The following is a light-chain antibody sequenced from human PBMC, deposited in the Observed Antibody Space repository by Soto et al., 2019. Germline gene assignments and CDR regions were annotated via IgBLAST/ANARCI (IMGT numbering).Light chain of an antibody. Sequence: NFMLTQPHSVSESPRKTVTISCTRSSGSIASNYVQWYQQRPGSSPTTVIYEDNQRPSGVPDRFSGSIDSSSNSASLTISGLKTEDEADYYCQSYDSSNHAVFGGGTQLTVL. CDR3: QSYDSSNHAV. CDR1: SGSIASNY. CDR2: EDN. V-gene: IGLV6-57*01. J-gene: IGLJ7*01.